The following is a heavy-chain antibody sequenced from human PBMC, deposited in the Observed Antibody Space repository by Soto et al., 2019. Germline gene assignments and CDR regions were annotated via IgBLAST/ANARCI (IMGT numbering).Heavy chain of an antibody. Sequence: QVQLVQSGAEVKKPGASVKVSCKASGDTFTSYDINWVRQATGQGLEWMGRRNPSTGNTDYARKFQGRVTMTMNTSIKTAYMDLSSLRFEHTAVYFCARGGYCSDVDCLYYFDSWGQGTLVTVSS. D-gene: IGHD2-15*01. CDR2: RNPSTGNT. J-gene: IGHJ4*02. V-gene: IGHV1-8*01. CDR3: ARGGYCSDVDCLYYFDS. CDR1: GDTFTSYD.